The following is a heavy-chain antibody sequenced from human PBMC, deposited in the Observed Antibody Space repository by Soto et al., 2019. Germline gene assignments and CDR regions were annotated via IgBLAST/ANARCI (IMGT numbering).Heavy chain of an antibody. Sequence: PGGSLRLSCAASGFTFSSYSMNWVRQAPGKGLEWVSSISSSSSYIYYADSVKGRFTISRGNAKNSLYLQMNSLRAEDTAVYYCAREGAAAAGYNWFDPWGQGTLVTVSS. CDR1: GFTFSSYS. CDR3: AREGAAAAGYNWFDP. V-gene: IGHV3-21*01. CDR2: ISSSSSYI. J-gene: IGHJ5*02. D-gene: IGHD6-13*01.